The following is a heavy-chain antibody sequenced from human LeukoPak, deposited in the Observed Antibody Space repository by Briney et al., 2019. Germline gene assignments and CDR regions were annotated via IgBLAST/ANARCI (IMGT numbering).Heavy chain of an antibody. CDR2: ISGSGGIT. D-gene: IGHD3-22*01. J-gene: IGHJ4*02. V-gene: IGHV3-23*01. CDR3: AKDTESSGYYYSGGGNFDY. Sequence: GGSLRLSCAASGFTFSSYAMSWVRQAPGKGLEWVSAISGSGGITYYADSVKGRFTISRENSKKHMYLKMNSLRAEDTAVYYCAKDTESSGYYYSGGGNFDYWGQGTLVTVSS. CDR1: GFTFSSYA.